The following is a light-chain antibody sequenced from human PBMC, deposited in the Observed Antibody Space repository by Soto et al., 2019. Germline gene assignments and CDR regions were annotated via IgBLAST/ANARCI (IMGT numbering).Light chain of an antibody. CDR1: QDISGA. V-gene: IGKV1-13*02. CDR3: QQFKSYPLT. CDR2: DVF. J-gene: IGKJ4*01. Sequence: AIQLTQSPPSLSGSVGDRVTMTCRASQDISGAVAWYQQKPGKAPKLLIYDVFNLESGVPSRFSGSTSVTDFTLTISSLQSEDFATYYCQQFKSYPLTFGGGTKVEIK.